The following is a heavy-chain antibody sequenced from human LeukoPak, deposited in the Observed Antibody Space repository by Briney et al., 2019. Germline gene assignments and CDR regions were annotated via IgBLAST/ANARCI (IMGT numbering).Heavy chain of an antibody. V-gene: IGHV3-9*03. CDR3: AKGLSTAMISPFNY. Sequence: GRSLRLSCAASGFTFDDYAMHWVRQAPGKGLEWVSGMSWNSGSIAYADSVKGRFTISRDNAKNSLYLQMNSLRAEDMALYYCAKGLSTAMISPFNYWGQGTLVTVSS. D-gene: IGHD5-18*01. J-gene: IGHJ4*02. CDR1: GFTFDDYA. CDR2: MSWNSGSI.